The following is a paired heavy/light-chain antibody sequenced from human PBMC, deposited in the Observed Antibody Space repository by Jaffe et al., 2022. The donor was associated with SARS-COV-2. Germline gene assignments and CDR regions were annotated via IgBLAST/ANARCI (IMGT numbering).Light chain of an antibody. CDR2: WAS. CDR3: QQYYSTPYT. CDR1: QSVLYSSNNKNY. V-gene: IGKV4-1*01. J-gene: IGKJ2*01. Sequence: DIVMTQSPDSLAVFLGERATINCKSSQSVLYSSNNKNYLAWYQQKPGQPPKVLIYWASTRESGVPDRFSGSGSGTDFTLTISSLQAEDVAVYYCQQYYSTPYTFGQGTKLEIK.
Heavy chain of an antibody. CDR2: ILGSGAGT. J-gene: IGHJ4*02. CDR1: GFTFSNYA. Sequence: EVQLVESGGGLVQPGGSLRLSCAASGFTFSNYAMSWVRQAPGKGLEWVSIILGSGAGTYYADSVKGRFTISRDNSKNTLYLQMNSLRAEDTAVYYCAKDLIAAPGLFDYWGQGTLVTVSS. CDR3: AKDLIAAPGLFDY. V-gene: IGHV3-23*04. D-gene: IGHD6-13*01.